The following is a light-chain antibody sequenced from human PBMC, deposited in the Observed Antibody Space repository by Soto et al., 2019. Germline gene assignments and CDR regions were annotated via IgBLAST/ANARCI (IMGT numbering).Light chain of an antibody. CDR1: QTISNT. CDR2: AAS. CDR3: QYYNNWLAT. J-gene: IGKJ4*01. Sequence: EVVMTQSPASLSGSPLGKVSRSCMANQTISNTLAWYQQKPGQAPRLLIYAASTRATGVSARFSGSGSGTEFTLTISSLQSEDFTIYYCQYYNNWLATFGGGTKVDI. V-gene: IGKV3-15*01.